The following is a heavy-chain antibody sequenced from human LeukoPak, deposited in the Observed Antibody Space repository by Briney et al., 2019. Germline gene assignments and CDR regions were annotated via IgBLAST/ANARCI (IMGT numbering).Heavy chain of an antibody. CDR3: ASSLGGWYNHWFDP. V-gene: IGHV4-61*02. CDR2: IYTSGST. Sequence: PSETLSLTCTVSGGSISSGSYYWSWIRQPAGKGLEWIGRIYTSGSTNYNPSLKSRVTISVDTSKNQFSLKPSSVTAADTAVYYCASSLGGWYNHWFDPWGQGTLVTVSS. J-gene: IGHJ5*02. CDR1: GGSISSGSYY. D-gene: IGHD6-19*01.